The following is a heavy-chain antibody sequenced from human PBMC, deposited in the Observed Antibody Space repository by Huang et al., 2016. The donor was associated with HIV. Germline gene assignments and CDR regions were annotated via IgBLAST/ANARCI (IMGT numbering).Heavy chain of an antibody. CDR2: VSNSASSR. Sequence: EVHLLESGGGLVPPGGSLRLSCAACGFSFSSSGMSWVRQAPGRGLEWVATVSNSASSRHYSDSVRGRFTISRDNSKDTLYLQMNSLRAEDTALYYCAKDLVTYDSSGSVWGQGTLVTVSS. D-gene: IGHD3-22*01. J-gene: IGHJ4*02. V-gene: IGHV3-23*01. CDR1: GFSFSSSG. CDR3: AKDLVTYDSSGSV.